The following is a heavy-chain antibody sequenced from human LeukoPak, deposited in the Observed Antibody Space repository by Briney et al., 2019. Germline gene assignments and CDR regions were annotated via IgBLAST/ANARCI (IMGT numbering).Heavy chain of an antibody. CDR2: ISTSSSYI. CDR1: GFTFSSYA. J-gene: IGHJ4*02. Sequence: GGSLRLSCAASGFTFSSYAMSWVRQAPGKGLEWVSSISTSSSYIYYADSVKGRFTISRDNAKNSLYLQMSSLRAEDTAVYFCARGATVRTPPVDYWGQGTLVTVSS. CDR3: ARGATVRTPPVDY. D-gene: IGHD4-23*01. V-gene: IGHV3-21*06.